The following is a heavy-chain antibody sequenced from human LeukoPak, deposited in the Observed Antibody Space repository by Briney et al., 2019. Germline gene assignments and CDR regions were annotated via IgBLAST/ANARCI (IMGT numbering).Heavy chain of an antibody. CDR3: ASRRSGWPNDAFDI. D-gene: IGHD6-19*01. CDR1: GFTFSSYW. J-gene: IGHJ3*02. V-gene: IGHV3-48*02. CDR2: ISPSGENK. Sequence: GGSLRLSCAASGFTFSSYWMSWVRRAPGKGLEWLSYISPSGENKLYADSVKGRFSISRDNAKNSAYLQMDSLRDEDTAVYYCASRRSGWPNDAFDIWGQGTMVTVTS.